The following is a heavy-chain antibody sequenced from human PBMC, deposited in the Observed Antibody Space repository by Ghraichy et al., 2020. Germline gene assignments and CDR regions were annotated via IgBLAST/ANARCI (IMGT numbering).Heavy chain of an antibody. V-gene: IGHV3-48*03. D-gene: IGHD6-19*01. CDR3: ARGSGWYPSDY. Sequence: GGSLRLSCAASGFTFSSYEMNWVRQAPGKGLEWVSYISSSGSTIYYADSVKGRFTISRDNAKNSLYLQMNSLRAEDTAVYYCARGSGWYPSDYWGQGTLVTVSS. J-gene: IGHJ4*02. CDR1: GFTFSSYE. CDR2: ISSSGSTI.